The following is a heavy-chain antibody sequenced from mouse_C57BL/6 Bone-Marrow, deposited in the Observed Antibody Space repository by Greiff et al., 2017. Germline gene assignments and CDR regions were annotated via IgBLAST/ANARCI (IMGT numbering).Heavy chain of an antibody. Sequence: VQLQQSGAELARPGASVKLSCKASGYTFTSYGISWVKQRTGQGLEWIGEIYPRSGNTYYNEKFKGKATLTADKSSSTAYMELRSLTSEDSAVYFCARRIYCDYAWFAYWGQGTLVTVSA. J-gene: IGHJ3*01. CDR2: IYPRSGNT. CDR1: GYTFTSYG. CDR3: ARRIYCDYAWFAY. V-gene: IGHV1-81*01. D-gene: IGHD2-4*01.